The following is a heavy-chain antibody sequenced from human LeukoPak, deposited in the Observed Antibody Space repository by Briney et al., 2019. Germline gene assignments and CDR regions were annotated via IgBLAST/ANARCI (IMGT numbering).Heavy chain of an antibody. V-gene: IGHV3-15*01. CDR3: NHRLLWGSGSYYDY. CDR2: IKSKTDGGTT. Sequence: PGGSLRLSCAASGFTFSNAWMSWVRQAPGKGLEWVGRIKSKTDGGTTDYAAPVKGRFTIAKDDSKNTLYLQIKSLKTEDTAVYYCNHRLLWGSGSYYDYWGQGTLVTVSS. D-gene: IGHD3-10*01. CDR1: GFTFSNAW. J-gene: IGHJ4*02.